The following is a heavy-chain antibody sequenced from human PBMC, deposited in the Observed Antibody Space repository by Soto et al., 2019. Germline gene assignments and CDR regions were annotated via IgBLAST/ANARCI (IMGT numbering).Heavy chain of an antibody. CDR1: GYRFTNHG. D-gene: IGHD3-9*01. CDR2: ISGNDGKT. V-gene: IGHV1-18*01. J-gene: IGHJ6*02. Sequence: ASVKVSCKASGYRFTNHGISWVRQAPGQGLEWMGWISGNDGKTKYARKFQGRVTMTTDTSTSTAYMEMNSLRHDDTAVYYCARLRADILTGYYYYYGMDVWGQGTTVTAP. CDR3: ARLRADILTGYYYYYGMDV.